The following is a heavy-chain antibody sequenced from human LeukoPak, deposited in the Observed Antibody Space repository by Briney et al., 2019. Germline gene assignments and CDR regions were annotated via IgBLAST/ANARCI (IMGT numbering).Heavy chain of an antibody. CDR3: AKDRPSDGFWSGYEDY. CDR1: GFTFISYA. V-gene: IGHV3-23*01. Sequence: GGSLRLSCEASGFTFISYAMSWVRQAPGTGLEWVSAISGSGDRKYYADSVKGRFTISRDNSKNTLYLQTNSLRAEDTAVYYCAKDRPSDGFWSGYEDYWGQGTLVTVSS. J-gene: IGHJ4*02. D-gene: IGHD3-3*01. CDR2: ISGSGDRK.